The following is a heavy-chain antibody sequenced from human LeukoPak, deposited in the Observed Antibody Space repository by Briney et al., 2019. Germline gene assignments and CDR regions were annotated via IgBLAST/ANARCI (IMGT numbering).Heavy chain of an antibody. V-gene: IGHV3-48*04. D-gene: IGHD6-6*01. J-gene: IGHJ4*02. CDR3: ARYLYHAYSSSSDIDY. CDR2: ISSSSSSI. Sequence: GGSLRLSCAASGFTFSSYSMNWVRQAPGKGLEWVSYISSSSSSIYYADSVKGRFTISRDNAKNSLYLQMNSLGAEDTAVYYCARYLYHAYSSSSDIDYWGQGTLVTVSS. CDR1: GFTFSSYS.